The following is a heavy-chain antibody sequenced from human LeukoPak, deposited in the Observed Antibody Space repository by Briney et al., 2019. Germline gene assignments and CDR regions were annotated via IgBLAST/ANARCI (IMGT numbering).Heavy chain of an antibody. J-gene: IGHJ4*02. Sequence: GGSLRLSCAASGFTFSNYWMHWVRQAPGKGLEWVSLIKNDGSGAFYADSVKGRFTISRDNAKNTLYLQMNSLRAEDTAVYYCARARYYNGLDYWGQGTLVTASS. CDR3: ARARYYNGLDY. CDR2: IKNDGSGA. D-gene: IGHD3-10*01. CDR1: GFTFSNYW. V-gene: IGHV3-74*01.